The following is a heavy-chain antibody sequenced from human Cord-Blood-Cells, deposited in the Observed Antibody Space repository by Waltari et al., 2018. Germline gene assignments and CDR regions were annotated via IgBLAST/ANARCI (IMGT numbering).Heavy chain of an antibody. J-gene: IGHJ4*02. CDR3: ARHIKGFWSPSGFDY. CDR1: GGTFSSYA. V-gene: IGHV1-69*01. D-gene: IGHD3-3*01. Sequence: QVQLVQSGAEVKKPGSSVKVSCKASGGTFSSYAISWVRQAPGQGLEWVGGIIPIFGTENYAQKFQGRVTITADESTSTAYMELSSLRSEDTAVYYCARHIKGFWSPSGFDYWGQGTLVTVSS. CDR2: IIPIFGTE.